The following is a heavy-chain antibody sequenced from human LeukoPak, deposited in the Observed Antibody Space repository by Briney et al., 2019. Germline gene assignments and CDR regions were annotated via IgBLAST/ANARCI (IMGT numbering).Heavy chain of an antibody. CDR2: ISGSGGST. CDR3: AKDTMTMVRGVIGGFDY. CDR1: GFTFSSYA. J-gene: IGHJ4*02. V-gene: IGHV3-23*01. Sequence: GGSLRLSCAASGFTFSSYAMSWVRQAPGKGLEWVSAISGSGGSTYYADSVKGRFTISRDNAKNSLYLQMNSLRAEDTALYYCAKDTMTMVRGVIGGFDYWGQGTLVTVSS. D-gene: IGHD3-10*01.